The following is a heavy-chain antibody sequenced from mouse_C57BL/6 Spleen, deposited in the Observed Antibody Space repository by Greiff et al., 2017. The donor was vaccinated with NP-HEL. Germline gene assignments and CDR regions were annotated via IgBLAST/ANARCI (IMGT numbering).Heavy chain of an antibody. CDR2: ISYDGSN. J-gene: IGHJ2*01. V-gene: IGHV3-6*01. CDR3: ARGEGVY. Sequence: EESGPGLVKPSQSLSLTCSVTGYSITSGYYWNWIRQFPGNKLEWMGYISYDGSNNYNPSLKNRISITRDTSKNQFFLKLNSVTTEDTATYYCARGEGVYWGQGTTLTVSS. CDR1: GYSITSGYY.